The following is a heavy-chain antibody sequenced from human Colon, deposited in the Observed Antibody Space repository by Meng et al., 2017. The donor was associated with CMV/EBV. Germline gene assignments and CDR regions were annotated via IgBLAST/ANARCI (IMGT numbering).Heavy chain of an antibody. J-gene: IGHJ4*02. CDR2: IAGDSSRR. D-gene: IGHD3-22*01. Sequence: ASVKVSCKASGYTFSTYGISWVRQAPGQGLEWMGWIAGDSSRRNYAQKVQGRVTMTTDTSTSTAYMELRSPRSDDTAIYFCARYHYYDRSGYLKVHLDYWGQGTLVTVSS. CDR3: ARYHYYDRSGYLKVHLDY. V-gene: IGHV1-18*01. CDR1: GYTFSTYG.